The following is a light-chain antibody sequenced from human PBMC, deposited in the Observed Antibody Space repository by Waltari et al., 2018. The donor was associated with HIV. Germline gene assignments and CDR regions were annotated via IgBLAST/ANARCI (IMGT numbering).Light chain of an antibody. Sequence: QSVLTQPPSVSGAPGQRVTISCTGSSSNIGARFDVHGYQQLPGTAPKLLIYGNNNRPSGVPDRFSGSKSGTSASLAITGLQAEDEADYYCQSYDSSLSGCVFGGGTKLTVL. CDR2: GNN. V-gene: IGLV1-40*01. CDR1: SSNIGARFD. J-gene: IGLJ3*02. CDR3: QSYDSSLSGCV.